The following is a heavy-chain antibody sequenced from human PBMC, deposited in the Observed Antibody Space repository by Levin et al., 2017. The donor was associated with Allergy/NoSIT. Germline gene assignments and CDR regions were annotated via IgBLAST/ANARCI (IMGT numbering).Heavy chain of an antibody. CDR2: IEASGDT. Sequence: SQTLSLPCPVSGGSISTYYWNWIRQPAGKGLEWIGRIEASGDTNYSPSLESRVAMSVDTSSNQFSLSLNSVTAADTAVYYCATWSVTAARAFQIWGQGTMVTVSS. D-gene: IGHD2-21*02. CDR3: ATWSVTAARAFQI. J-gene: IGHJ3*02. CDR1: GGSISTYY. V-gene: IGHV4-4*07.